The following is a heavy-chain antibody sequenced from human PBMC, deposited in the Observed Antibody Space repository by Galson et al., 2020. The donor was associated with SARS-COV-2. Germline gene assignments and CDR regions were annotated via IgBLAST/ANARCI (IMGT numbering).Heavy chain of an antibody. V-gene: IGHV4-59*08. CDR3: ARRARSGYFAD. D-gene: IGHD3-9*01. Sequence: SETLSLTCTVSGGSIRSYYWSWIRQPPGKRLEWIGYIYYTGNTQYNPSLERRVTISVDTAKNQFSLNLSSVTAADTAVYYCARRARSGYFADWGQGTLVTGSS. CDR2: IYYTGNT. J-gene: IGHJ4*02. CDR1: GGSIRSYY.